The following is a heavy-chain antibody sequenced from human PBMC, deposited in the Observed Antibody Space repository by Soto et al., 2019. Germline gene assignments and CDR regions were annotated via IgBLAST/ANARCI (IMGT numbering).Heavy chain of an antibody. CDR3: AKIGINLMRGSTWGNHHGLDV. J-gene: IGHJ6*02. Sequence: DVQLVESGGGLVKPGGSLRLSCRGSGFTFSSYTMNWVRQAPGKGLEGVPNINNVASYWWYEESVEGRFTISRDNAQKSVYLKMKRMRVEDTRIYYFAKIGINLMRGSTWGNHHGLDVWGQGTTVIVSS. CDR2: INNVASYW. CDR1: GFTFSSYT. D-gene: IGHD3-16*01. V-gene: IGHV3-21*02.